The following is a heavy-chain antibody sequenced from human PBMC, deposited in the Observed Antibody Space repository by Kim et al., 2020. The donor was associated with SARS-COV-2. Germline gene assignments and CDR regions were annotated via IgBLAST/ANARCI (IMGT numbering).Heavy chain of an antibody. J-gene: IGHJ2*01. V-gene: IGHV7-4-1*02. CDR1: GYTFTSYA. D-gene: IGHD3-10*01. CDR2: INTNTGNP. CDR3: ARDPLPPSYYGSGSYPAYFDL. Sequence: ASVKVSCKASGYTFTSYAMNWVRQAPGQGLEWMGWINTNTGNPTYAQGFTGRFVFSLDTSVSTAYLQISSLKAEDTAVYYCARDPLPPSYYGSGSYPAYFDLWGRGTLVTVSS.